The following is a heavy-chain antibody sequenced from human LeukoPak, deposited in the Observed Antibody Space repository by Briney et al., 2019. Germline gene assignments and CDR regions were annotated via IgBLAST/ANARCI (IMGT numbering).Heavy chain of an antibody. CDR3: ARPEYSYGIGSADY. V-gene: IGHV3-53*05. CDR1: GFTVSSNY. J-gene: IGHJ4*02. CDR2: IYSGGST. Sequence: GGSLRLSCAASGFTVSSNYMSWVRQAPGKGLEWVSVIYSGGSTYYADSVKGRFTISRDNSKNTLYLQMNSLRAEDTAVYYCARPEYSYGIGSADYWGQGTLVTVSS. D-gene: IGHD5-18*01.